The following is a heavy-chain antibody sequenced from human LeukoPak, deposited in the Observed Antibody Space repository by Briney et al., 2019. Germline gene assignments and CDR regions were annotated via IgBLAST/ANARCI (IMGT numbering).Heavy chain of an antibody. V-gene: IGHV4-34*01. Sequence: SETLSLTRAVYGGSFSGYYWSWIRQPPGKGLEWIGEINHSGSTNYNPSLKSRVTISVDTSKNQFSLKLSSVTAADTAVYYCARAGFRFFDIWGQGTMVTVSS. CDR1: GGSFSGYY. CDR3: ARAGFRFFDI. J-gene: IGHJ3*02. CDR2: INHSGST. D-gene: IGHD1-14*01.